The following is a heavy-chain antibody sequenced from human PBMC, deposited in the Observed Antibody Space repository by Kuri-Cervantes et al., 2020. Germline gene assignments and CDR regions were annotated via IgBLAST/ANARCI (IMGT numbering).Heavy chain of an antibody. V-gene: IGHV3-30*18. CDR1: GFTFSSYG. Sequence: GESLKISCAASGFTFSSYGMHWVRQAPGKGLEWVAVISYDGSNKCYADSVKGRFTISRDNSKNTLYLQMNSLRAEDTAVYYCAKDGQWLALVVERAGGMDVWGQGTTVTVSS. J-gene: IGHJ6*02. CDR2: ISYDGSNK. CDR3: AKDGQWLALVVERAGGMDV. D-gene: IGHD6-19*01.